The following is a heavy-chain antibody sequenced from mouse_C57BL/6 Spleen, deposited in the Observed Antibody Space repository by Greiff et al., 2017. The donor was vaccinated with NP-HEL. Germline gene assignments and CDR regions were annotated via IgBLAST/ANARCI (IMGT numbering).Heavy chain of an antibody. Sequence: QVQLQQSGPELVKPGASVKISCKASGYAFSSSWMNWVKQRPGKGLEWIGRIYPGDGDTHYNGKFKGKATLTADKSSSTAYMQLSSLTSEDSAVYFCAIYDGYYRYFDVWGTGTTVTVSS. CDR3: AIYDGYYRYFDV. CDR1: GYAFSSSW. D-gene: IGHD2-3*01. J-gene: IGHJ1*03. CDR2: IYPGDGDT. V-gene: IGHV1-82*01.